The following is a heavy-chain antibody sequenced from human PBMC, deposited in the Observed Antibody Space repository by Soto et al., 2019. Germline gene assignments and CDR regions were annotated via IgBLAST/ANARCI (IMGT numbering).Heavy chain of an antibody. J-gene: IGHJ4*01. CDR2: IYFIGNT. CDR1: NGSVSSDPFS. Sequence: PAQTFSLTGTISNGSVSSDPFSWTSIRQHPGKGLEWIGYIYFIGNTYYHLSLKSRVTISIDTSKNQFSLRLNSVTAADTAVYYCARYGYSSSDFDHWGQGTLVTVSS. D-gene: IGHD6-13*01. CDR3: ARYGYSSSDFDH. V-gene: IGHV4-31*03.